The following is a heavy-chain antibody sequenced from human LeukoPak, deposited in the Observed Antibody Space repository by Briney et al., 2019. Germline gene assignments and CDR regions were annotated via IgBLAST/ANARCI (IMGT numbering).Heavy chain of an antibody. D-gene: IGHD6-19*01. CDR1: GFTVSSNY. V-gene: IGHV3-53*01. Sequence: GGSLRLSCAASGFTVSSNYMSWVRQAPGKGLEWVSVIYSGGSTYYADSVKGRFTISRDNSKNTLHLQMNSLRAEDTAVYYCARDLYSSGWYDYWGQGTLVTVSS. CDR3: ARDLYSSGWYDY. CDR2: IYSGGST. J-gene: IGHJ4*02.